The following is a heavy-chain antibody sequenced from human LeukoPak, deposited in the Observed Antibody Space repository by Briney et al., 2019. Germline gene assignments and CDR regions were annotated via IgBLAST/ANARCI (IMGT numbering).Heavy chain of an antibody. Sequence: PSETLSLTCTVSGGSISSSSYYWGWIRQPPGKGLEWIGSIYYSGSTYYNPSLKSRVTISVDTSKNQFSLKLSSVTAADTAVYYCARGYYYDSSQHWGQGTLVTVSS. CDR2: IYYSGST. D-gene: IGHD3-22*01. V-gene: IGHV4-39*01. CDR1: GGSISSSSYY. J-gene: IGHJ1*01. CDR3: ARGYYYDSSQH.